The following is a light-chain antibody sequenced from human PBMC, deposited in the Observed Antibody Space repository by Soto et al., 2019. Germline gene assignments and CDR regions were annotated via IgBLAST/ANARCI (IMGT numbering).Light chain of an antibody. Sequence: DIQMTPSPSSLSASVGDRVTITCRASQSISSYLNWYQQKPGKAPKLLIYAASSLQSGVPSRFSGSGSGTDFTLNISSLQPEDFATYYCQQSYSTPITFGQGTRLGL. CDR2: AAS. J-gene: IGKJ5*01. CDR1: QSISSY. CDR3: QQSYSTPIT. V-gene: IGKV1-39*01.